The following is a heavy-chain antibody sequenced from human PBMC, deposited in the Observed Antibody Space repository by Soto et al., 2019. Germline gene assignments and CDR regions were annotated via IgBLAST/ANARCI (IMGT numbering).Heavy chain of an antibody. V-gene: IGHV3-23*01. J-gene: IGHJ6*02. CDR1: GFTFSSYA. CDR2: ISGSGGST. D-gene: IGHD3-9*01. CDR3: AIDGSPGYDILTGPCCMDV. Sequence: GGSLRLSCAASGFTFSSYAMSWVRQAPGKGLEWVSAISGSGGSTYYADSVKGRFTISRDNSKNTLYLQMNSLRAEDTAVYYCAIDGSPGYDILTGPCCMDVWGQGTTVTVSS.